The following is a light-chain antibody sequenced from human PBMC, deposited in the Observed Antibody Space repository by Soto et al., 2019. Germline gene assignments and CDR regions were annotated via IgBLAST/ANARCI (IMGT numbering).Light chain of an antibody. CDR2: EVN. Sequence: QSVLTQPASVSGSPGQSITISCTGTSSDVGSYDLVSWYQQHPGKAPKLIIYEVNKRPSGLSNRFSGSKYGNPASLTISGLQDEDESDYYCCSYAGGTTYVVFGGGTQLTVL. CDR3: CSYAGGTTYVV. CDR1: SSDVGSYDL. V-gene: IGLV2-23*02. J-gene: IGLJ2*01.